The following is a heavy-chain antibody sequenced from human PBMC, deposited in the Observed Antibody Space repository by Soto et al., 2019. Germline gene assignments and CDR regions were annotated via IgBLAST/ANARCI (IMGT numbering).Heavy chain of an antibody. V-gene: IGHV3-48*01. D-gene: IGHD7-27*01. Sequence: GGSLRLSCAASGFTFSSYSMNWVRQAPGKGLEWVSYISSSSSTIYYADSVKGRFTISRDNAKNTLYLQMNSLRAEDTAVYYCAKDRTGDLDYWGQGTLVTVSS. CDR1: GFTFSSYS. CDR3: AKDRTGDLDY. J-gene: IGHJ4*02. CDR2: ISSSSSTI.